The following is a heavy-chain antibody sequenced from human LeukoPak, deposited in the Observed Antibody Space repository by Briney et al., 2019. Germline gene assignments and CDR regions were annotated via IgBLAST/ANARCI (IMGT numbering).Heavy chain of an antibody. CDR1: GFTFSSYS. CDR3: ARQLWFGELFSYYFDY. V-gene: IGHV3-21*01. CDR2: ISSSGSYI. D-gene: IGHD3-10*01. J-gene: IGHJ4*02. Sequence: GGSLRLSCAASGFTFSSYSMNWVRQAPGKGLEWVSSISSSGSYIYYADSVKGRFTISRDNAKNSLYLQMNSLRAEDTAVYYCARQLWFGELFSYYFDYWGQGTLVTVSS.